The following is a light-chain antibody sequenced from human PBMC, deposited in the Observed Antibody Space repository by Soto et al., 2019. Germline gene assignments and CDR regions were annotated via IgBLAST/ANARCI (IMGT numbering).Light chain of an antibody. J-gene: IGKJ4*01. Sequence: EIVLTQSPGPLSSSPGERATLSCRASQSVRSSYLAWYQQKPGQAPRLLIYGASSRATGIPDRFSGSGSGTDFTLTISRLEPEDFAVYYCQQYGSSPLTVGGGTKVDIK. CDR1: QSVRSSY. CDR2: GAS. CDR3: QQYGSSPLT. V-gene: IGKV3-20*01.